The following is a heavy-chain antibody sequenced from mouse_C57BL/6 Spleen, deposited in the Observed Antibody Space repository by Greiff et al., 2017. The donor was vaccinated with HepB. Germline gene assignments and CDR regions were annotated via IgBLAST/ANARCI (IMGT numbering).Heavy chain of an antibody. CDR1: GFTFSDYG. D-gene: IGHD1-1*01. Sequence: EVHLVESGGGLVKPGGSLKLSCAASGFTFSDYGMHWVRQAPEKGLEWVAYISSGSSTIYYADTVKGRFTISRDNAKNTLFLQMTSLRSEDTAMYYCARAYITTVGIDYWGQGTTLTVSS. V-gene: IGHV5-17*01. J-gene: IGHJ2*01. CDR3: ARAYITTVGIDY. CDR2: ISSGSSTI.